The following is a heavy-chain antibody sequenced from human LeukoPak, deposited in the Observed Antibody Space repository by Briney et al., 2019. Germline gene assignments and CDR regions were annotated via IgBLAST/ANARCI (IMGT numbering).Heavy chain of an antibody. CDR2: IYYSGST. CDR1: GGSISSYY. V-gene: IGHV4-59*01. D-gene: IGHD3-22*01. CDR3: ARGGQIEHLDY. J-gene: IGHJ4*02. Sequence: SETLSLTCTVSGGSISSYYWSWIRQPPGKGLEWIGYIYYSGSTNYNPSLKSRVTISVDTSKNQFSLKLSSVTAADTAVYYCARGGQIEHLDYWGQGTLVTVSS.